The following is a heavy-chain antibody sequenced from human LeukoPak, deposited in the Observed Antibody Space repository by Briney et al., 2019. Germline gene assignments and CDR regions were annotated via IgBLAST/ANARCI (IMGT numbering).Heavy chain of an antibody. V-gene: IGHV3-30*02. Sequence: PGGSLRLSCAASGFTFSSYGMHWVRQAPGKGLESVAFIRYDGSNKYYADSVKGRFTISRDNSKNTLYLQMNSLRAEDTAVYYCAKDATSIDYYDSSGHPGAFDIWGQGTMVTVSS. J-gene: IGHJ3*02. CDR3: AKDATSIDYYDSSGHPGAFDI. D-gene: IGHD3-22*01. CDR2: IRYDGSNK. CDR1: GFTFSSYG.